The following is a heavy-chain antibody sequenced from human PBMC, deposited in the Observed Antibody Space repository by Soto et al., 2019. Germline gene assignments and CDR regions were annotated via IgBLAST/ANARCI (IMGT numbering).Heavy chain of an antibody. D-gene: IGHD4-17*01. J-gene: IGHJ4*02. Sequence: EVQLVESGGGLVKPGGSLRLSCAASGFTFSSYSMNWVRQAPGTGLEWVSSISSSSSYIYYADSVKGRFTISRDNAKNSLYLQMNSLRAEDTAVYYCARDLADYGGNSGGSFDYWGQGSLVTVAS. CDR3: ARDLADYGGNSGGSFDY. V-gene: IGHV3-21*01. CDR1: GFTFSSYS. CDR2: ISSSSSYI.